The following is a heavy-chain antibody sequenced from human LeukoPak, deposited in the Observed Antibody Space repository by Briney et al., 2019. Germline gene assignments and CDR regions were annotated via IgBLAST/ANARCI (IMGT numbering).Heavy chain of an antibody. D-gene: IGHD6-19*01. J-gene: IGHJ3*02. Sequence: TRGSLRLSCAASGFTFSSYAMSWVRQAPGKGLEWVSAISGIGGSTYYADSVKGRFTISRDNSKNTLYLQMNSLRAEDTAVYYCAKDHKQWLARGAFDIWGQGTMVTVSS. CDR1: GFTFSSYA. CDR2: ISGIGGST. V-gene: IGHV3-23*01. CDR3: AKDHKQWLARGAFDI.